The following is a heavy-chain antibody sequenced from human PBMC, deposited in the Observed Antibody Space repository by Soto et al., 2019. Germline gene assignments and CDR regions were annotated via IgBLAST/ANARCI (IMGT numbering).Heavy chain of an antibody. D-gene: IGHD4-17*01. Sequence: QVQLVQSGAEVKKPGSSVKVSCKASGGTFTNYAINWVRQAPGQGLEWMGGIIPISGAVNYAQKFQGRVTITADESTSTVYMALSSLRSENTAVYYCARTTTAYNWFELWGQGTLGSVSS. CDR1: GGTFTNYA. J-gene: IGHJ5*02. V-gene: IGHV1-69*01. CDR2: IIPISGAV. CDR3: ARTTTAYNWFEL.